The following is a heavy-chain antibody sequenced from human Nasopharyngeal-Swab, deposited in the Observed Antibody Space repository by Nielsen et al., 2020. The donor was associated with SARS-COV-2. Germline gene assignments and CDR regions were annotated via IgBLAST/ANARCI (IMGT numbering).Heavy chain of an antibody. Sequence: GSLRLSCTVSGGSISSSSYYWGWIRQPPGKGLEWIGCIYYSGSTYYNPSLESRVSMSVDTSKNHFSLKVSSVTAADTAVYYCARVPSDYGDPAGFDYWGQGILVTVSS. CDR3: ARVPSDYGDPAGFDY. CDR1: GGSISSSSYY. D-gene: IGHD4-17*01. V-gene: IGHV4-39*02. J-gene: IGHJ4*02. CDR2: IYYSGST.